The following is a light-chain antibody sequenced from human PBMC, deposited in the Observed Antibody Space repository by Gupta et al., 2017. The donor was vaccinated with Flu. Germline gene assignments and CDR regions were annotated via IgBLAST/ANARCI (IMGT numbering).Light chain of an antibody. CDR3: MQTTRWPT. Sequence: DVVMTQSPLSLPVSLGQPSSISCRSSQSLEYSDGDTYLTWFHQRPGQSPRRLIYKVSNRDSGVPDRFSGSGSGTDFTLKISRVEAEDVGVYYCMQTTRWPTFGQGTKLEIK. CDR2: KVS. V-gene: IGKV2-30*01. J-gene: IGKJ2*01. CDR1: QSLEYSDGDTY.